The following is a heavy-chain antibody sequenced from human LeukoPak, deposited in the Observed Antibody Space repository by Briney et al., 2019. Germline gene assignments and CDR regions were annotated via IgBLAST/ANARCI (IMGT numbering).Heavy chain of an antibody. J-gene: IGHJ4*02. CDR2: ISSSGNT. V-gene: IGHV3-23*01. CDR1: GFTFSRSA. CDR3: VKGRISEDGLDF. D-gene: IGHD6-13*01. Sequence: GGSLRLSCAASGFTFSRSAMTWVRQTPGKGLDWVSSISSSGNTYYADSVKSRFTISRDNSKNMLYLQMNSLRAEDTAVYYCVKGRISEDGLDFWGQGTLVTVPS.